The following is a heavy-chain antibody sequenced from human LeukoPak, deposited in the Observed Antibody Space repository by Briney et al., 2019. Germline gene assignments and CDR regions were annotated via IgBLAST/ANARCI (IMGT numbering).Heavy chain of an antibody. J-gene: IGHJ4*02. D-gene: IGHD2-15*01. CDR1: GYSISSGYY. CDR2: IYHSGST. CDR3: ASSPVDSVVVIGRSPYFDS. Sequence: SETLSLTCAVSGYSISSGYYWGWIRQPPGKGLEWIGSIYHSGSTYYNPSLKSRVTVSVDTSKNQFSLKLSSVTAADTAVYSCASSPVDSVVVIGRSPYFDSWGQGTLVTVSS. V-gene: IGHV4-38-2*01.